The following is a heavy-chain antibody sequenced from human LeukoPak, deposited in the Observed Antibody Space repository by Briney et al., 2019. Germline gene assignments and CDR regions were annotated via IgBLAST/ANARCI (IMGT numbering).Heavy chain of an antibody. CDR2: IIPIFGIA. CDR1: GGTFSSYA. CDR3: ARTPTDPYDGWLDP. V-gene: IGHV1-69*04. J-gene: IGHJ5*02. D-gene: IGHD3-16*01. Sequence: SVKVSCKASGGTFSSYAISWVRQAPGEGLEWMGRIIPIFGIANYAQKFQDRVTITADKSTSTAYMELSSLRSEDTAVYYCARTPTDPYDGWLDPWGQGTLVTVSS.